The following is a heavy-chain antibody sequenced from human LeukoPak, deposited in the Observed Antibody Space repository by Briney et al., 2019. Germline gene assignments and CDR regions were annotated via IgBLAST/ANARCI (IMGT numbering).Heavy chain of an antibody. V-gene: IGHV4-39*01. CDR2: IYYSGST. Sequence: SETLSLTCTVSGGSISISSYYWGWIRQPPGKGLEWIGSIYYSGSTYYNPSLKSRVTISVDTSKNQFSLKLSSVTAADTAVYYCVRESRSSGWYNWFDPWGQGTLVTVSS. J-gene: IGHJ5*02. CDR3: VRESRSSGWYNWFDP. D-gene: IGHD6-19*01. CDR1: GGSISISSYY.